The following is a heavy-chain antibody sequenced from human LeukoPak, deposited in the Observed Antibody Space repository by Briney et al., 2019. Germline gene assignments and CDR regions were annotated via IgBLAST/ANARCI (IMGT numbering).Heavy chain of an antibody. Sequence: SETLSLTCAVYGGSFIGYYGSWIRQPPGTGLEGIGEINHSGSTNYNPSLKSRVTISVDTSKNQFSLKLSSVPAADTAVYYCARERRRDYYMDVWGKGTTVTVSS. CDR3: ARERRRDYYMDV. V-gene: IGHV4-34*01. J-gene: IGHJ6*03. CDR1: GGSFIGYY. CDR2: INHSGST.